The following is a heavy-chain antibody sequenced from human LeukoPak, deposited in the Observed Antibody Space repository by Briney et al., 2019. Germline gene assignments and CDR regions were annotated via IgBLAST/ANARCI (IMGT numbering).Heavy chain of an antibody. J-gene: IGHJ4*02. V-gene: IGHV3-33*08. CDR2: IWSDGGKS. D-gene: IGHD2-2*01. Sequence: PGGSLRLSCAASGFTFSSYSMNWVRQAPGKGLEWVAVIWSDGGKSYNSDSVKGRFTISRDNSKNTLYLQMNSLRADDTAVYYCATDSIGPATDFDYWGQGTLVTVSS. CDR3: ATDSIGPATDFDY. CDR1: GFTFSSYS.